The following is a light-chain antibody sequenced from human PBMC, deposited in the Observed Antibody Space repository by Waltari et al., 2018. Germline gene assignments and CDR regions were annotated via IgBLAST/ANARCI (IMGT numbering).Light chain of an antibody. CDR3: QQYNNWPGT. Sequence: EIVMTQSPATLSVSPGERATLSCRASQSVSSNLAWYQQKPGQAPRFLIYGASTRATGIPARFSGSWSGTEFTLTISSLQSEDFAVYYCQQYNNWPGTFGQGTKLEIK. CDR1: QSVSSN. CDR2: GAS. J-gene: IGKJ2*02. V-gene: IGKV3-15*01.